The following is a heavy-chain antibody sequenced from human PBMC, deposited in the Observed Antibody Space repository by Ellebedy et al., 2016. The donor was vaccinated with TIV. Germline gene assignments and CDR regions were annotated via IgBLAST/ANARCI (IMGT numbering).Heavy chain of an antibody. V-gene: IGHV1-2*04. CDR3: ARGMGITTVYYYFAMDV. D-gene: IGHD3-22*01. CDR2: INPGGGDT. J-gene: IGHJ6*02. CDR1: GYTFTNYY. Sequence: AASVKVSCKASGYTFTNYYMNWVRQAPGQGLEWMGIINPGGGDTNYAQKFQGWVTMTWDTSISTAYMELSRLRSDDPAVYYCARGMGITTVYYYFAMDVWGHGTTVTVSS.